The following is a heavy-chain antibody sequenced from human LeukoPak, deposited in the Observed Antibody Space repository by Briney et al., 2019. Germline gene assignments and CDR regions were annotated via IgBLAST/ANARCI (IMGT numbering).Heavy chain of an antibody. Sequence: GGSLRLSCAASGFTVSSNYMIWVRQAPGKGLEGVSVIFRGERTYYSDSGKGRVTISRHNSKNTLYLQMNSLRAEDTAVYYCFSRGYSYGYGAFDYWGQGTLVTVSS. V-gene: IGHV3-53*04. CDR2: IFRGERT. D-gene: IGHD5-18*01. CDR1: GFTVSSNY. CDR3: FSRGYSYGYGAFDY. J-gene: IGHJ4*02.